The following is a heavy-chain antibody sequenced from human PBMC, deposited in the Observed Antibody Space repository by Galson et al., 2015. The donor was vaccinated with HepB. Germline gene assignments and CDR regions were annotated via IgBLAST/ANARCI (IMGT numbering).Heavy chain of an antibody. CDR3: ARDQTRVVVVAATPEGYYGMDV. CDR1: GGTFSSYA. V-gene: IGHV1-69*13. CDR2: IIPIFGTA. D-gene: IGHD2-15*01. Sequence: SVKVSCKASGGTFSSYAISWVRQAPGQGLEWMGGIIPIFGTANYAQKFQGRVTITADESTSTAYMELSSLRSEDTAVYYCARDQTRVVVVAATPEGYYGMDVWGRGTTVTVSS. J-gene: IGHJ6*02.